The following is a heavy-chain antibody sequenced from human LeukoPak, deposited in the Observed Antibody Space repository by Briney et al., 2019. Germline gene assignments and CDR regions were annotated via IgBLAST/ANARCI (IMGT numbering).Heavy chain of an antibody. Sequence: PGESLRLSCAASGFAVSNTYLNWGRQAPGKGLGWVSIIDHGGATFYTDSVKGRFSISRDNSKNALYLQINNVRTEDTAVYFCARGGVRGGFDIWGQGTMVAVSS. CDR1: GFAVSNTY. J-gene: IGHJ3*02. CDR3: ARGGVRGGFDI. CDR2: IDHGGAT. D-gene: IGHD2-15*01. V-gene: IGHV3-66*01.